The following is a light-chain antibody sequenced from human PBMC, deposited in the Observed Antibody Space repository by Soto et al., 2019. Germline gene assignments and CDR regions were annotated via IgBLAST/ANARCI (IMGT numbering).Light chain of an antibody. CDR3: QKYDSAPET. V-gene: IGKV1-27*01. J-gene: IGKJ3*01. CDR1: QGISNS. Sequence: DIQMTQSLSSLSASVGDRVIITCRASQGISNSLAWYQQKPGEVPKRLIFGATALQSGVPSRFSGSGSGTEFTLTISSLQPEDVATYYCQKYDSAPETFGPGTKVEIK. CDR2: GAT.